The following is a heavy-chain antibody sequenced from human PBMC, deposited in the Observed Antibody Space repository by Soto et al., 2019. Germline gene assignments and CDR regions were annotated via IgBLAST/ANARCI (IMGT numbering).Heavy chain of an antibody. CDR3: TTAGGVLMVYATLDY. Sequence: WGSLRLSCAASGFTFSNAWMSWVRQAPGKGLEWVGRIKSKTDGGTTDYAAPVKGRFTISRDDSKNTLYLQMNSLKTEDTAVYYCTTAGGVLMVYATLDYWGQGTLVTVSS. D-gene: IGHD2-8*01. J-gene: IGHJ4*02. CDR1: GFTFSNAW. CDR2: IKSKTDGGTT. V-gene: IGHV3-15*01.